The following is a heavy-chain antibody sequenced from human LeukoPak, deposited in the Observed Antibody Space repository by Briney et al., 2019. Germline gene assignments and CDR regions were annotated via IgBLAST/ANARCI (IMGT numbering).Heavy chain of an antibody. D-gene: IGHD5-18*01. CDR3: ARHREWLPSPLDY. Sequence: SETLSLTCTVSGGSININSHYWGWIRQPPGKGLEWIGTIFYSGNTYYNPSLKSRVTISVDTSKNQFSLKLSSVTAADAAVYYCARHREWLPSPLDYWGQGTLVTVSS. CDR1: GGSININSHY. J-gene: IGHJ4*02. CDR2: IFYSGNT. V-gene: IGHV4-39*01.